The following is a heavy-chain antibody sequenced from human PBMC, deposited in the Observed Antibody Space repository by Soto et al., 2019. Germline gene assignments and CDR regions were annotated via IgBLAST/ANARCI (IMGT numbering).Heavy chain of an antibody. CDR2: IYYSGST. J-gene: IGHJ6*02. CDR1: GGSISSYY. Sequence: PSETLSLTCTVSGGSISSYYWSWIRQPPGKGLEWIGYIYYSGSTNYNPYIKSRVTISVDTSKNQFSLKLSSVTAADTAVYYCARDPGSGWPYGMDVWGQGTTVT. V-gene: IGHV4-59*01. D-gene: IGHD6-19*01. CDR3: ARDPGSGWPYGMDV.